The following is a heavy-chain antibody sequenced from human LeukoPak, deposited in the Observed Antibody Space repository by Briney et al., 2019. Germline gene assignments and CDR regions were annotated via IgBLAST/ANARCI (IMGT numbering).Heavy chain of an antibody. CDR1: GFTFSSYW. V-gene: IGHV3-7*01. J-gene: IGHJ5*02. D-gene: IGHD5-18*01. CDR2: IKQDGSEK. Sequence: GGSLRLSCAASGFTFSSYWMSWVRQAPGKGLEWVANIKQDGSEKYYVDSVKGRFTISRDNAKNSLYLQMNSLRAEDTAVYYCARDRRDTAMVTWQVPHWFDPWGREPWSPSPQ. CDR3: ARDRRDTAMVTWQVPHWFDP.